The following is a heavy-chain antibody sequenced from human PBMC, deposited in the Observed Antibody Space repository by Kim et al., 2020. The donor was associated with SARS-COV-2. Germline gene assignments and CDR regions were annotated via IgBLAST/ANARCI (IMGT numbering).Heavy chain of an antibody. J-gene: IGHJ4*02. V-gene: IGHV4-34*01. CDR2: INHSGTT. Sequence: SETLSLTCAVYGASFSGYYWIWIRQPPGKGLEWIGEINHSGTTNYIPSLKSRVTISVDTSKNQFSLKLSSVTAADTAVYYCARGAGGTYYYGSGSYYVDYWGQGTLVTVSS. CDR3: ARGAGGTYYYGSGSYYVDY. CDR1: GASFSGYY. D-gene: IGHD3-10*01.